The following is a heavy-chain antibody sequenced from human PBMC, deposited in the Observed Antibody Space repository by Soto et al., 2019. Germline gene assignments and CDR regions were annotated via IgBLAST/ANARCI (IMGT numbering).Heavy chain of an antibody. Sequence: SETVSPTCTVSGGSINNYYWSWIRQPPGKGLEWLGYIYSSGTTKYNHSLSGRVTLSVYMSKNQFSLKLISVTAADSAVYFCARAASPYFDLLSAFNPWGQGVLVTVSS. V-gene: IGHV4-59*01. CDR1: GGSINNYY. J-gene: IGHJ5*02. D-gene: IGHD3-9*01. CDR3: ARAASPYFDLLSAFNP. CDR2: IYSSGTT.